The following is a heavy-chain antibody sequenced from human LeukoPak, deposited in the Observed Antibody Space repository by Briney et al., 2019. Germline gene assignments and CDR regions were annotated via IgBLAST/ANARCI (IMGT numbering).Heavy chain of an antibody. CDR2: ISGSGGRT. V-gene: IGHV3-23*01. CDR1: GFTFSSYA. CDR3: AQSLVRGVISY. Sequence: AGGSLRLSCAASGFTFSSYAMSWVRQAPGKGLEWVSAISGSGGRTYYADSVKSRFTISRNNSKSTLYLQMNSLRAEDTTVYYCAQSLVRGVISYWGQGTLVTVSS. J-gene: IGHJ4*02. D-gene: IGHD3-10*01.